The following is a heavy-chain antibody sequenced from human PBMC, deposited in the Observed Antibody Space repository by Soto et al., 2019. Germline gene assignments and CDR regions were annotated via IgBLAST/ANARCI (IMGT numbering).Heavy chain of an antibody. CDR1: GGSISSSGYY. CDR3: ARGSSIAGLYYGMDV. D-gene: IGHD6-6*01. J-gene: IGHJ6*02. CDR2: NYYSGIT. V-gene: IGHV4-31*03. Sequence: QVQLQESGPGLVKPSQTLSLTCTVSGGSISSSGYYWTWIRQHPGKGLEWIGYNYYSGITYYNPSLKSRVIISLETSKNQFSLKLSSVTAADTAVYYCARGSSIAGLYYGMDVWGQGTTLTVSS.